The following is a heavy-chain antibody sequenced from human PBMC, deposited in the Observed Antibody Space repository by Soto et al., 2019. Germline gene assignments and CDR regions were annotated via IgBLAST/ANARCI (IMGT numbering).Heavy chain of an antibody. CDR2: IRYDGSNI. CDR3: ARDGVGQTTFFGDFDY. CDR1: GFTFSGLC. Sequence: QVQLVESGGGVVQPGRSLRLSCAASGFTFSGLCMHWVRQAPGKGLEWVAVIRYDGSNIYYADAVKGRFTISRDNSKDTLYLQMNSLRADDTAVYYCARDGVGQTTFFGDFDYWGQGTLVTVSS. D-gene: IGHD1-26*01. V-gene: IGHV3-33*01. J-gene: IGHJ4*02.